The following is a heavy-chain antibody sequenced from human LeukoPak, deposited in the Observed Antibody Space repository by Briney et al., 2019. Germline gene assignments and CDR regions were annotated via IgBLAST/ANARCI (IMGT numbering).Heavy chain of an antibody. CDR1: GGSISSSSYY. J-gene: IGHJ4*02. V-gene: IGHV4-39*07. CDR2: IYYSGST. CDR3: AREGLDSSGYYFDY. D-gene: IGHD3-22*01. Sequence: SETLSLTCTVSGGSISSSSYYWGGIRQPPGKGLERIGSIYYSGSTYYNPSLKSRVTISVDTSKNQFSLKLSSVTAADTAVYYCAREGLDSSGYYFDYWGQGTLVTVSS.